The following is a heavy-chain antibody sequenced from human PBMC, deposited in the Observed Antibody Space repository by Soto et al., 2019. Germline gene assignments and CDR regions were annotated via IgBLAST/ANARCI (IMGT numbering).Heavy chain of an antibody. CDR2: IYHTGST. CDR3: ARATFVRKGYYDSSDYYFFHY. CDR1: VVSISSGGFS. Sequence: SETLSLTSAVSVVSISSGGFSCSWIRQPPWKGLECIGYIYHTGSTYYNPSLKSRVISVDRSKNQFSLRLSSVTAADTAIYYCARATFVRKGYYDSSDYYFFHYWGQSTLGTVSS. V-gene: IGHV4-30-2*01. J-gene: IGHJ4*02. D-gene: IGHD3-22*01.